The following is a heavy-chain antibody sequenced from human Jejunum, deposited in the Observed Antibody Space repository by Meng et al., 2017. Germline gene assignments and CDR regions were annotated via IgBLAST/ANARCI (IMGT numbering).Heavy chain of an antibody. Sequence: EGLLGESGGGLVQPGGSRRLSCAASGFTFNSFAMSWVRQAPGKGLEWVSAISGSGDNTFYADSVKGRFTISRVNSKNTLYLQMNSLRAEDTAVYYCAKDEELHCWGQGSLVTVSS. CDR1: GFTFNSFA. CDR2: ISGSGDNT. D-gene: IGHD3-10*01. J-gene: IGHJ4*02. CDR3: AKDEELHC. V-gene: IGHV3-23*04.